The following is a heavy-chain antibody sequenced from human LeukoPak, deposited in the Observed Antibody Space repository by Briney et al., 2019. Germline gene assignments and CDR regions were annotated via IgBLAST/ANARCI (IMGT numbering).Heavy chain of an antibody. CDR2: IYPGDSDT. D-gene: IGHD4-17*01. V-gene: IGHV5-51*01. CDR1: GYSFTSYW. J-gene: IGHJ3*02. Sequence: GESLKISCKGSGYSFTSYWTGWVRQMPGKGLEWMGIIYPGDSDTRYSPSFQGPVTISADKSISTAYLQWSSLKASDTAMYYCARPMTTVIIDAFDIWGQGTMVTVSS. CDR3: ARPMTTVIIDAFDI.